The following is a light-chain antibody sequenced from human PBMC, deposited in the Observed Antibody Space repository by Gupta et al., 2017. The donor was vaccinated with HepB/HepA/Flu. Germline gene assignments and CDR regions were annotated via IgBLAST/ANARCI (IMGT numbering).Light chain of an antibody. CDR2: WAS. Sequence: DIVMTQSSDSLAVSLGERATINCKSTQSVLNSSNNKNYLAWFQQRPGQPPRLLIYWASTRESGVPDRFRGSGSGTDFTLTISSLQAEDVAVYYCQQYYSSPPWTFGQGTKVEIK. V-gene: IGKV4-1*01. J-gene: IGKJ1*01. CDR1: QSVLNSSNNKNY. CDR3: QQYYSSPPWT.